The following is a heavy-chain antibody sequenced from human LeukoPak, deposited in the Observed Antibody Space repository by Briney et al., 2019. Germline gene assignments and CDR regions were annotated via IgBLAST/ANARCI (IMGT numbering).Heavy chain of an antibody. J-gene: IGHJ6*03. D-gene: IGHD1-26*01. V-gene: IGHV4-39*07. CDR3: ARHSGTFYYYYYMDV. CDR2: ISYSGNT. Sequence: LETLSLTCTVSGASIRSTSYYWGWIRQPPGKGLEWIGTISYSGNTYYNPSLKSRVTISVDTSKNQFSLKLSSVTAADTAVYYCARHSGTFYYYYYMDVWGKGTLVIVPS. CDR1: GASIRSTSYY.